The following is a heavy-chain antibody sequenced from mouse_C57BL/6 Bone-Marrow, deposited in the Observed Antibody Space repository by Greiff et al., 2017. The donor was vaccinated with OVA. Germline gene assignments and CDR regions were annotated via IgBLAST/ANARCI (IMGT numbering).Heavy chain of an antibody. CDR2: ISSGGDYT. J-gene: IGHJ4*01. CDR1: GFTFSSYA. Sequence: EVMLVESGEGLVKPGGSLKLSCAASGFTFSSYAMSWVRQTPEKRLEWVAYISSGGDYTYYADTVKGRFTISRDNSRNTLYLQMSSLKSEDTAVYYCTRAAQATSFYAMDYWGQGTSVTVSS. V-gene: IGHV5-9-1*02. CDR3: TRAAQATSFYAMDY. D-gene: IGHD3-2*02.